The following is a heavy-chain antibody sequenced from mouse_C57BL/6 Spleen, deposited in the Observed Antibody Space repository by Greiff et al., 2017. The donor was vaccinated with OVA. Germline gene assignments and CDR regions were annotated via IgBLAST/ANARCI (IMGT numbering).Heavy chain of an antibody. J-gene: IGHJ2*01. V-gene: IGHV1-63*01. CDR1: GYTFTNYW. CDR3: ARSYYYGSSYHLDY. CDR2: IYPGGGYT. D-gene: IGHD1-1*01. Sequence: VQLQESGAELVRPGTSVKMSCKASGYTFTNYWIGWAKQRPGHGLEWIGDIYPGGGYTNYNEKFKGKATLTADKSSSTAYMQFSSLTSEDSAIYYCARSYYYGSSYHLDYWGQGTTLTVSS.